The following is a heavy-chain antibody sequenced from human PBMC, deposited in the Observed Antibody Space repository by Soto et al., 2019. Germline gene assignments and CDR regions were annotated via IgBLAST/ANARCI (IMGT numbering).Heavy chain of an antibody. V-gene: IGHV4-34*01. CDR3: ARGLTARQYYMDV. J-gene: IGHJ6*03. D-gene: IGHD6-6*01. CDR1: GGSFSDYY. CDR2: INHSGST. Sequence: SETMSLTYAVYGGSFSDYYWSWIRQPPGKGLEWIGEINHSGSTNYNPSLKSRVTISVDTSKNQFSLKLSSVTAADTAVYYCARGLTARQYYMDVWGKGTTVTVSS.